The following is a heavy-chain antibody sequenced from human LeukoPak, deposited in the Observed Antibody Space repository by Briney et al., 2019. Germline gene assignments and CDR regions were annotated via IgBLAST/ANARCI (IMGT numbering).Heavy chain of an antibody. CDR2: IKEDGRDK. CDR3: VTDSGWYRFDN. CDR1: GFTFGSYW. V-gene: IGHV3-7*03. Sequence: RGSLRLSCAASGFTFGSYWMTWVRQAPGKGLEWVANIKEDGRDKYYLDSVKGRFTISRDNAKNLLYLQMNSLRAEDTAVYYCVTDSGWYRFDNWGQGTLVTVSS. J-gene: IGHJ4*02. D-gene: IGHD6-13*01.